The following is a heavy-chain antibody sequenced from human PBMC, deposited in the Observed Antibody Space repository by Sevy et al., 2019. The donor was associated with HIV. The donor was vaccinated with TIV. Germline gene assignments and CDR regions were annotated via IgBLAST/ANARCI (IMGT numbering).Heavy chain of an antibody. D-gene: IGHD3-16*01. Sequence: GRSLRLSCAASGFSFSSYWMSWVRQAPGKGLEWVANIKQDGSEKYYVDSVKGRFTISRDNAKNSLYLLMNSLRAEDTAVYYCPRGPSPNVVFSYWGQGTLVTVSS. CDR1: GFSFSSYW. CDR2: IKQDGSEK. J-gene: IGHJ4*02. CDR3: PRGPSPNVVFSY. V-gene: IGHV3-7*01.